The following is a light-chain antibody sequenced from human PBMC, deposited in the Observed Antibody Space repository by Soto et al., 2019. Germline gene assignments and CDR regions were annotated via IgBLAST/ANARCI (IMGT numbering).Light chain of an antibody. V-gene: IGKV1-5*01. CDR3: QQCNSYWT. CDR2: DAS. J-gene: IGKJ1*01. Sequence: DYRTTHLPPAWLAHVGDRVTITCRASQSISSWLAWYQQKPGKAPKLLIYDASSLQSGVPSRFSGSGSGTEFTLTISSLQPDDFATYYCQQCNSYWTFGQGTKVDIK. CDR1: QSISSW.